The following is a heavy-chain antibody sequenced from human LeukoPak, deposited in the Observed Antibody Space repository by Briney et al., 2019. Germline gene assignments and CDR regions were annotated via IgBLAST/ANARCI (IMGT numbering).Heavy chain of an antibody. J-gene: IGHJ3*02. CDR3: ASLGGGWLNDAFDI. Sequence: PGGSLRLSCAASGFTFSSYGMHWVRQAPGKGLEWVAFIRYDGSNKYYADSVKGRFTISRDNSKNTLYLQMNSLRAEDTAVYYCASLGGGWLNDAFDIWGQGTMVTVSS. CDR1: GFTFSSYG. D-gene: IGHD6-19*01. CDR2: IRYDGSNK. V-gene: IGHV3-30*02.